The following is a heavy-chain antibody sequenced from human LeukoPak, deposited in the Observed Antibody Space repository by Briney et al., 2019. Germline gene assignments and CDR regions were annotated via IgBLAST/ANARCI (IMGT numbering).Heavy chain of an antibody. CDR2: IKQDGSEK. Sequence: PGGSLRLSCAASGFTFSSYAMSWVRQAPGKGLEWVANIKQDGSEKYYANSAKGRFTISRDNAKNSLYLQMNSLRPEDTAVYHCARFPLLSPGDYFDYWGQGTLVTVSS. V-gene: IGHV3-7*01. J-gene: IGHJ4*02. CDR3: ARFPLLSPGDYFDY. D-gene: IGHD3-10*01. CDR1: GFTFSSYA.